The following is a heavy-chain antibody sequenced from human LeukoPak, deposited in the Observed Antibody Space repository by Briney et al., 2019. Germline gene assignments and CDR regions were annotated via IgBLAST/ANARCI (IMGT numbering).Heavy chain of an antibody. J-gene: IGHJ3*02. Sequence: GGSLRLSCAASGFTFSSYSMNWVRQAPGKGLEWVSYISIGSSTIYYADSVKGRFTISRDNAKNSLYLQMNSLRAEDTAVYYCARAVIVGATYAFDIWGQGTMVTVSS. CDR2: ISIGSSTI. CDR3: ARAVIVGATYAFDI. CDR1: GFTFSSYS. D-gene: IGHD1-26*01. V-gene: IGHV3-48*04.